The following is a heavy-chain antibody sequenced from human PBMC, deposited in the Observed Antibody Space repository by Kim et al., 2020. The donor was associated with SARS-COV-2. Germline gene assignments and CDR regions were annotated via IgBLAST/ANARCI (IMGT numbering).Heavy chain of an antibody. Sequence: ADSVKGRFTISRDNSKNTLYLQMNSLRAEDTAVYYCASSGSGSYYSWFDPWGQGTLVTVSS. V-gene: IGHV3-30*01. CDR3: ASSGSGSYYSWFDP. D-gene: IGHD3-10*01. J-gene: IGHJ5*02.